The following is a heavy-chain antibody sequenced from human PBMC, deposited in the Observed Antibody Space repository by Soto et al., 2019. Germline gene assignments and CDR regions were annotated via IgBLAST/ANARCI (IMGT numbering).Heavy chain of an antibody. J-gene: IGHJ6*02. D-gene: IGHD6-13*01. Sequence: SETLSLTCTVSGGSISSYYWSWIRQPPGKGLEWIGYIYYSGSTNYNPSLKSRVTISVDTSKNQFSLKLSSVTAADTAVYYCARDGKGSSSWYPATNEYYGMDVWGQGTTVTVSS. V-gene: IGHV4-59*01. CDR1: GGSISSYY. CDR3: ARDGKGSSSWYPATNEYYGMDV. CDR2: IYYSGST.